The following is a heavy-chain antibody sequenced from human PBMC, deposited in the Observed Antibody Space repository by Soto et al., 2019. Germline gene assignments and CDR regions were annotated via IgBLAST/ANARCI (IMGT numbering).Heavy chain of an antibody. V-gene: IGHV5-51*01. CDR3: ARLGLVVVQAPIHTYAMDV. J-gene: IGHJ6*02. Sequence: GESRKICCEGSGDRFSYDWIGGVRQMPGKGLEWMGIIYPGDSDTRYSPSFQGQVTISDDKSISAAYLQWSSLKASDTAIYYCARLGLVVVQAPIHTYAMDVSGPGPTVTLFS. CDR2: IYPGDSDT. D-gene: IGHD2-2*01. CDR1: GDRFSYDW.